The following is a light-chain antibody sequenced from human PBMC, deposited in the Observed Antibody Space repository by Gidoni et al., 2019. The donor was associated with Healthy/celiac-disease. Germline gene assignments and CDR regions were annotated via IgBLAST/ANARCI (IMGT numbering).Light chain of an antibody. CDR3: QQSYSTQST. J-gene: IGKJ2*01. V-gene: IGKV1-39*01. CDR2: AAS. CDR1: QTVSTY. Sequence: DIQITQSPSSLSASVGDSITITCRASQTVSTYLNWYQQKPGKAPNLLIYAASSLQSGVPSRFSGSGSGTDFTLTISSLQPGDFATYYCQQSYSTQSTFGQGTKLEIK.